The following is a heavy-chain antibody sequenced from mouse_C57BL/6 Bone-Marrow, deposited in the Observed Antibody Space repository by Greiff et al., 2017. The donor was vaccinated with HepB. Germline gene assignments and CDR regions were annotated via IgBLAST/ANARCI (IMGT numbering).Heavy chain of an antibody. Sequence: QVQLQESGPGLVAPSQSLSITCTVSGFSLTSYGVSWVRQPPGKGLEWLGVIWSDGSTNYHSALISRLSISKDNSTSQVFLKLNSLQTDDTATYYCGNFGGIYYGNYAGRYYAMDYWGQGTSVTVSS. V-gene: IGHV2-3*01. CDR2: IWSDGST. D-gene: IGHD2-1*01. CDR1: GFSLTSYG. CDR3: GNFGGIYYGNYAGRYYAMDY. J-gene: IGHJ4*01.